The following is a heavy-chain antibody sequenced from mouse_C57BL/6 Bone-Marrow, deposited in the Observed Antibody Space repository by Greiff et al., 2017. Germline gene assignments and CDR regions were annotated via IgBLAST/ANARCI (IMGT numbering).Heavy chain of an antibody. CDR3: ATFREAY. D-gene: IGHD3-1*01. Sequence: EVKLQESGGDLVKPGGSLKLSCAASGFTFSSYGMSWVRQTPDKRLEWVATISSGGSYTYYPDSVKGRFTISRDNAKNTLYLQKSSLKSEDTAMYYCATFREAYGDRGTLVSVSA. CDR2: ISSGGSYT. CDR1: GFTFSSYG. J-gene: IGHJ3*01. V-gene: IGHV5-6*01.